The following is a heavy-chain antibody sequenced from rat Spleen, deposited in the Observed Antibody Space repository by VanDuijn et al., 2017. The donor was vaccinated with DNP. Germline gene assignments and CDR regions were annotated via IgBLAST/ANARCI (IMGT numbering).Heavy chain of an antibody. V-gene: IGHV5-22*01. D-gene: IGHD1-11*01. CDR1: GFTFSDYY. Sequence: EVRLVESGGGLVQPGRFLKLSCAASGFTFSDYYMAWVRQAPTKGLELVAYISYFGDNTYSGDSVKGRFTISRDNAKSTLYLQMNSLRSEDMATYYCARHGRRVFDYWGQGVMVTVSS. J-gene: IGHJ2*01. CDR3: ARHGRRVFDY. CDR2: ISYFGDNT.